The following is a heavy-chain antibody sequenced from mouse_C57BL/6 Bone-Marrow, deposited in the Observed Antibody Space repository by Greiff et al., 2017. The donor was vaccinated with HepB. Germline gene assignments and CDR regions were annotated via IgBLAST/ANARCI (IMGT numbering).Heavy chain of an antibody. CDR3: ARTYYSNYVDY. CDR1: GYAFSSSW. D-gene: IGHD2-5*01. CDR2: IYPGDGDT. V-gene: IGHV1-82*01. Sequence: QVQLKESGPELVKPGASVKISCKASGYAFSSSWMNWVKQRPGKGLEWIGRIYPGDGDTKYNGKFKGKATLTADKSSSTAYMQLSSLTSEDSAVYFCARTYYSNYVDYWGQGTTLTVSS. J-gene: IGHJ2*01.